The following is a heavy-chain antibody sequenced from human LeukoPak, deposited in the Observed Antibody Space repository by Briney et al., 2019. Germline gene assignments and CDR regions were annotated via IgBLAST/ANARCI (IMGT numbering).Heavy chain of an antibody. D-gene: IGHD2-21*01. J-gene: IGHJ3*02. V-gene: IGHV4-34*01. CDR3: ATTRFVVDAFDI. CDR1: GGSFSGYY. Sequence: KPSETLSLTCAVYGGSFSGYYWSWIRQPPGKGLEWIGEINHSGSTNYNPSLKSRVTISVDTSKNQFSLKLSSVTAADTAVYYCATTRFVVDAFDIWGQGTMVTVSS. CDR2: INHSGST.